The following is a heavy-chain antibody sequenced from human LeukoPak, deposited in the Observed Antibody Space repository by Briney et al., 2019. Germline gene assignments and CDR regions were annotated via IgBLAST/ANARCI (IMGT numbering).Heavy chain of an antibody. J-gene: IGHJ4*02. CDR1: GFTFSNAW. CDR2: IKSKTDGGTT. Sequence: GGSLRLSCAASGFTFSNAWMSWVRQAPGKGLEWVGRIKSKTDGGTTDYAAPVKGRFTISRDDSKNTLYLQMNSLKTEDTAVYYCTTGSSIGYNFDYWGQGTLVTVSS. D-gene: IGHD3-10*01. CDR3: TTGSSIGYNFDY. V-gene: IGHV3-15*01.